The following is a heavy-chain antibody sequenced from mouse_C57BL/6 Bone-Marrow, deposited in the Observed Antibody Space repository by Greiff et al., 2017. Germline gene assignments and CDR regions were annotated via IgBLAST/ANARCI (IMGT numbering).Heavy chain of an antibody. D-gene: IGHD1-1*01. CDR1: GYTFTSYW. V-gene: IGHV1-85*01. CDR3: AREDYYGSGGYFDY. J-gene: IGHJ2*01. CDR2: IYPRDGST. Sequence: VQLQQPGAELVMPGASVKLSCKASGYTFTSYWMHWVKQRPGQGLEWIGWIYPRDGSTKYNEKFKGKATLTVDTSSSTAYMELHSLTSEDSAVYFCAREDYYGSGGYFDYWGQGTTLTVSS.